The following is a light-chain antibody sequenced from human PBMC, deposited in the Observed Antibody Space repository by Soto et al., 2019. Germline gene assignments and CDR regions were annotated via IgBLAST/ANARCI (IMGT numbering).Light chain of an antibody. V-gene: IGKV3-11*01. Sequence: EIVLTQSPATLSLSPGERANLSCRASQFIDRYLAWYRQIPGQAPRLLIYDASNRATGIPDRFSGGGSGTDSTLTISSLEPEDFAVYYCQQRSNLPPTFGQGTRLEIK. CDR3: QQRSNLPPT. J-gene: IGKJ5*01. CDR1: QFIDRY. CDR2: DAS.